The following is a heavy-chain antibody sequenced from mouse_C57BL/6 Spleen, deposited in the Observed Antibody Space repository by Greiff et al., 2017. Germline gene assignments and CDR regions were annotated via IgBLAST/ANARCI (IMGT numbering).Heavy chain of an antibody. CDR3: ARRDYYDYDPFDY. CDR1: GYTFTSYW. J-gene: IGHJ2*01. Sequence: QVQLKQPGAELVKPGASVKMSCKASGYTFTSYWITWVKQRPGQGLEWIGDIYPGSGSTNYNEKFKSKATLTVDTSSSTAYMQLSSLTSEDSAVYYCARRDYYDYDPFDYWGQGTTLTVSS. D-gene: IGHD2-4*01. CDR2: IYPGSGST. V-gene: IGHV1-55*01.